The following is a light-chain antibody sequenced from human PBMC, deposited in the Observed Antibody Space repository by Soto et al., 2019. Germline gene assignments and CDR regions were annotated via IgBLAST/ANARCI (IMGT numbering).Light chain of an antibody. CDR1: QSISVW. Sequence: DIQMTQSPSTLSASVGDRVTITCRASQSISVWLAWYQQKPGKAPNLLIYQASRLESGVQSRFSGSGSGTEFTLTISSLQPDDFATYYCKHYNSYSEAFGQGTKVDIK. J-gene: IGKJ1*01. V-gene: IGKV1-5*03. CDR2: QAS. CDR3: KHYNSYSEA.